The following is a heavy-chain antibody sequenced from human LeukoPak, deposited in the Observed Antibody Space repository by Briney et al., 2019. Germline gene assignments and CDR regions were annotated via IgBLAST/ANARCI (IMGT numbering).Heavy chain of an antibody. CDR3: ARDLDLEAFDI. CDR2: ISYDGSNK. V-gene: IGHV3-30-3*01. CDR1: GFTFSSYA. Sequence: GGSLRLSCAASGFTFSSYAMHWVRQAPGQGLEWVAVISYDGSNKYYADSVKGRSTISRDNSKNTLYLQMNSLRAKDTAVYYCARDLDLEAFDIWGQGTMGTVSS. J-gene: IGHJ3*02.